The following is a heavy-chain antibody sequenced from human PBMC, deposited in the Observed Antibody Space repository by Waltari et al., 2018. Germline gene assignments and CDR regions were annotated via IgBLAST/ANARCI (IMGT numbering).Heavy chain of an antibody. CDR3: ARHRSGWAYYYYYMDV. CDR1: GYSFTSYW. D-gene: IGHD6-19*01. CDR2: IYPGDSDT. Sequence: EVQLVQSGAEVKKPGESLKISCKGSGYSFTSYWIGWVRQMPGKGLEWMGIIYPGDSDTSYSPSFQGQVTISADKSISTAYLQWSSLKASDTAMYYCARHRSGWAYYYYYMDVWGKGTTVTVSS. J-gene: IGHJ6*03. V-gene: IGHV5-51*01.